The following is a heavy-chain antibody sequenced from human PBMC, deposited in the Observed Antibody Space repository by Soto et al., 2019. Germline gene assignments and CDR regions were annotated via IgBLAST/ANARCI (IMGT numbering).Heavy chain of an antibody. CDR1: GYTFTSYD. Sequence: QVQLVQSGAEVKKPGASVKVSCKASGYTFTSYDINWVRQATGQGLEWMGWMNPNSGNTAYAQKFQGRVTMTRNTSISTAYMELSSLRSEDAAVYYCARERSAAGTGWFDPWGQGTLVNVSS. J-gene: IGHJ5*02. V-gene: IGHV1-8*01. D-gene: IGHD6-13*01. CDR2: MNPNSGNT. CDR3: ARERSAAGTGWFDP.